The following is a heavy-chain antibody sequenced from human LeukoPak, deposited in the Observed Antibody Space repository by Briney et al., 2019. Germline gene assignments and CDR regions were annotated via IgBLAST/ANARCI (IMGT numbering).Heavy chain of an antibody. D-gene: IGHD6-25*01. CDR2: VYYGRSP. CDR3: ARSSGTGTFSY. CDR1: GDSISRSTYN. J-gene: IGHJ4*02. V-gene: IGHV4-39*02. Sequence: SETLSLTCTVSGDSISRSTYNWAWIRQPPGKGLEWIGSVYYGRSPYYNPSLESRATISVDTSKNHFSLKMSSVTAADTAVYYCARSSGTGTFSYWGQGTLVTVSS.